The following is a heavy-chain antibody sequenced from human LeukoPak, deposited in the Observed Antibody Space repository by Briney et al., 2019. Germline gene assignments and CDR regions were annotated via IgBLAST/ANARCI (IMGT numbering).Heavy chain of an antibody. V-gene: IGHV5-51*01. J-gene: IGHJ3*01. CDR3: ARPNITSYYDSRGYDAFDV. D-gene: IGHD3-22*01. CDR2: IYPDDSDT. Sequence: GESLKISCKGSGYRFNAYWIAWVRQMPGKGLEWMGIIYPDDSDTRYSPSFQGQVTISADKSVRTAYLQWSSLKASDTAMYYCARPNITSYYDSRGYDAFDVWGQGTMVTISS. CDR1: GYRFNAYW.